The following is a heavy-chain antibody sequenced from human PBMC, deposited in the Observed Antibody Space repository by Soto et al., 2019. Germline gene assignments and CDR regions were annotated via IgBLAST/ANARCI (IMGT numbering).Heavy chain of an antibody. J-gene: IGHJ5*02. CDR1: GVSIINKGYY. Sequence: SSTXSLTCTFSGVSIINKGYYVCWIRQPPGNVLDWIGSIQYSGSTYDNPSLKSRVTISVDTSKNQLSLKLKSVTAADTAVYYCARHVSIGYCTNNSCDLLSWFDAWGQPTLVTV. V-gene: IGHV4-39*01. D-gene: IGHD2-2*01. CDR2: IQYSGST. CDR3: ARHVSIGYCTNNSCDLLSWFDA.